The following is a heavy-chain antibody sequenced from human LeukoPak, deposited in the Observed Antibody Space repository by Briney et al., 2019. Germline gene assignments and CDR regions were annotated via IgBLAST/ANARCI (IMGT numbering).Heavy chain of an antibody. J-gene: IGHJ4*02. V-gene: IGHV4-39*07. D-gene: IGHD2-2*01. Sequence: SETLSLTCTVSGGSISSSSYYWGWIRQPPGKGLEWIGEINHSGSTNYNPSLKSRVAISVDTSKNQFSLKLSSVTAADTAVYYCARGRSIDPTSCGFDYWGQGTLVTVSS. CDR2: INHSGST. CDR1: GGSISSSSYY. CDR3: ARGRSIDPTSCGFDY.